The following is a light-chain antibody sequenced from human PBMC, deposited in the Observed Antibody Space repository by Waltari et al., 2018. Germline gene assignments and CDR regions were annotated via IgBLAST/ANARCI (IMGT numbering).Light chain of an antibody. J-gene: IGLJ3*02. CDR2: KVN. V-gene: IGLV2-14*01. CDR1: RSDVGFYDF. Sequence: QSALTQPASVSGSPGPSITISCTGTRSDVGFYDFVSWFQQHPGKAPKVMIYKVNNRPSGVSNRFSGSKSANTASLTISGLQAEDEADYYCSSYTRRSYWVFGGGTQLTVL. CDR3: SSYTRRSYWV.